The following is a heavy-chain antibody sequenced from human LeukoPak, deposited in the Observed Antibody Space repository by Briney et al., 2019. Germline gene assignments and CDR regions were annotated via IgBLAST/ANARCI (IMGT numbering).Heavy chain of an antibody. CDR1: GGSFSGYY. CDR2: INHSGST. V-gene: IGHV4-34*01. D-gene: IGHD2-2*01. CDR3: ARYCSSTSCRAPYYGMDV. J-gene: IGHJ6*04. Sequence: SGTLSLTCAVYGGSFSGYYWSWIRQPPGKGLEWIGEINHSGSTNYNPSLKSRVTISVDTSKNQFSLKLSSVTAADTAVYYCARYCSSTSCRAPYYGMDVWGKGTTVTVSS.